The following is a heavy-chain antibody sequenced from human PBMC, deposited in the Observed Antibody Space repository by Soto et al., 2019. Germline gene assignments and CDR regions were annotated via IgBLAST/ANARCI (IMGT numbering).Heavy chain of an antibody. J-gene: IGHJ4*01. V-gene: IGHV3-33*01. D-gene: IGHD6-13*01. CDR2: IWYDGSNA. Sequence: PGGSLRLSCAASGFTFRGYGMHWFRQAPGKGLEWVAFIWYDGSNADYEESVKGRFTISRDNSKNTVDLQMNSLRDDDTAMFYCARDMGSAAGTYFDYWGHGTLVTVSS. CDR1: GFTFRGYG. CDR3: ARDMGSAAGTYFDY.